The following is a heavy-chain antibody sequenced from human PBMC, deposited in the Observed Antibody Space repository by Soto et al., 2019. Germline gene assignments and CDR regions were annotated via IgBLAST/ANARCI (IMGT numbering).Heavy chain of an antibody. CDR3: ARHYCGGTTCYPDRWAEY. CDR1: GGSISGYY. CDR2: IYNSGNT. J-gene: IGHJ4*02. D-gene: IGHD2-2*01. Sequence: SETLSLTCTVSGGSISGYYWSWIRQPPGKGLEWIGYIYNSGNTYYNPSLMSRVTISLDTPKNQFSLKLTSVTAADTAMYYCARHYCGGTTCYPDRWAEYWGQGTLVTVSS. V-gene: IGHV4-59*08.